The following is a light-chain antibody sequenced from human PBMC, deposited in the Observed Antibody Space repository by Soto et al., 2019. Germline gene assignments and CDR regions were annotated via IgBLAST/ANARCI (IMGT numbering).Light chain of an antibody. J-gene: IGLJ2*01. Sequence: QSVLTQPPSVSGAPGQRVTISCTGSSSNIGAGFDVHWYQQLPETAPKLLIYGNNNRPSGVPDRFSGSKSGTSASLAITGLQAEDEADYYCQSYDSSLNGPIFGGGTKLTVL. V-gene: IGLV1-40*01. CDR2: GNN. CDR3: QSYDSSLNGPI. CDR1: SSNIGAGFD.